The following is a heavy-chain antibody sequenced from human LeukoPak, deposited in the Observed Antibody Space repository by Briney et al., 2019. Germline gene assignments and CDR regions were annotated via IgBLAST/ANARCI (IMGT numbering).Heavy chain of an antibody. CDR1: GFTFGSYG. CDR2: ISTDGRTK. CDR3: AKDLAFSGSLDH. Sequence: GGSLRLSCVASGFTFGSYGMHWLRHAPGKGLEWVALISTDGRTKFYVDSVKGRFTVSRDNSKNTVYLQMNSLRTDDTAVYYCAKDLAFSGSLDHWGQGTVVSVSS. V-gene: IGHV3-30*18. J-gene: IGHJ4*02. D-gene: IGHD1-26*01.